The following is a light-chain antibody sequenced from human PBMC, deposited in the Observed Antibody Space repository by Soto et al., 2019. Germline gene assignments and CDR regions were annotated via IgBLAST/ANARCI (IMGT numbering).Light chain of an antibody. V-gene: IGKV2-24*01. J-gene: IGKJ1*01. CDR3: MQSSHLRT. CDR1: QSLVYSDGNTY. Sequence: DVVMTQSPLFLPVTLGQPASVSCRSSQSLVYSDGNTYLSWLHQRPGQPPRLLIYQVSKRFSGVPDRFRGSGAGTNFTLTISRVEAKDAGFYFCMQSSHLRTFGQGTKVDIK. CDR2: QVS.